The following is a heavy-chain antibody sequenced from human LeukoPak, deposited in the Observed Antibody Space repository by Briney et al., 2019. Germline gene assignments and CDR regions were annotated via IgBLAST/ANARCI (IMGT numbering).Heavy chain of an antibody. CDR1: GFTFSSYS. CDR3: ARPYDILTGYYPLPDY. CDR2: ISSSSSYI. D-gene: IGHD3-9*01. Sequence: GGSLRLSCVASGFTFSSYSMNWVRQAPGKGLEWVSSISSSSSYIYYADSVKGRFTISRDNAKNTLYLQMNSLRAEDTAVYYCARPYDILTGYYPLPDYWGQGTLVTVSS. J-gene: IGHJ4*02. V-gene: IGHV3-21*01.